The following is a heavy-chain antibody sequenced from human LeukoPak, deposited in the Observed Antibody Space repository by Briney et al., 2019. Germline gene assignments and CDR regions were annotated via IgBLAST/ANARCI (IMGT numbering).Heavy chain of an antibody. CDR2: IYYSGST. J-gene: IGHJ4*02. D-gene: IGHD1-26*01. CDR1: GASISGSGYY. V-gene: IGHV4-39*01. Sequence: SETLCLTCAVSGASISGSGYYWGWIRQPPGKVLEWIGNIYYSGSTYYNASLQSRVTISIDTSKNQFSLRLNSVTAADTAMYYCGKSGGYGLIDYWGQGTLVTVSS. CDR3: GKSGGYGLIDY.